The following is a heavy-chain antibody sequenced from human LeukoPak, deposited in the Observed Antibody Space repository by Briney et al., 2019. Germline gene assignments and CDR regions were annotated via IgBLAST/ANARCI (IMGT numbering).Heavy chain of an antibody. CDR1: GGTFSSYA. CDR2: IIPILGIA. D-gene: IGHD5-18*01. CDR3: ARSHSMGVDTAMGI. V-gene: IGHV1-69*04. J-gene: IGHJ3*02. Sequence: GASVKVSCKASGGTFSSYAISWVRQAPGQGLEWMGRIIPILGIANYAQKFQGRVTITADKSTSTAYMELSSLRSEDTAVYYCARSHSMGVDTAMGIWGQGTMVTVSS.